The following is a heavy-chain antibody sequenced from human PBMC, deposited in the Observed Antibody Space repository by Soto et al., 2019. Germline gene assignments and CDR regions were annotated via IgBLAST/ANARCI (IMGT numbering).Heavy chain of an antibody. CDR3: AKDKRSSGYMDV. Sequence: GGSLRLSCAASGFTFDDYAMHWVRQAPGKGLEWVSGISWNSGSIGYADSVKGRFTISRDNAKNSLYLQMNSLRAEDTALYYCAKDKRSSGYMDVWGKGTTVTVSS. V-gene: IGHV3-9*01. CDR1: GFTFDDYA. J-gene: IGHJ6*03. CDR2: ISWNSGSI. D-gene: IGHD6-6*01.